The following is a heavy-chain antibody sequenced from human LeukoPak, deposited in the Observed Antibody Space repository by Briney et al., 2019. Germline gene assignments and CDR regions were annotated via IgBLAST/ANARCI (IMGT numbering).Heavy chain of an antibody. CDR3: ARGDPTVTTKQNFDY. D-gene: IGHD4-17*01. J-gene: IGHJ4*02. Sequence: SGGSLRLSCAASGFSFSNYDMHWVRQAPGKGLEWVAVIWYDGSNKYYADSVKGRFTISRDNSKNTLYLQMNSLRVEDTAVYYCARGDPTVTTKQNFDYWGQRTLVTVSS. CDR1: GFSFSNYD. CDR2: IWYDGSNK. V-gene: IGHV3-33*01.